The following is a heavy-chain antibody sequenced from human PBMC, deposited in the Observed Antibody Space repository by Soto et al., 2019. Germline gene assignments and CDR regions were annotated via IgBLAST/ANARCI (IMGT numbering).Heavy chain of an antibody. CDR2: IKTDGSRT. D-gene: IGHD6-13*01. V-gene: IGHV3-74*01. J-gene: IGHJ4*02. CDR1: GFTFTNYW. Sequence: LRLSCEASGFTFTNYWMHWVRQAPGKGLVWVSRIKTDGSRTNYGDSVKGRFTISRDNAKNTLYLEMNSLRAEDTAVYYCARPSTYSTFFDYWGQGTLVTVSS. CDR3: ARPSTYSTFFDY.